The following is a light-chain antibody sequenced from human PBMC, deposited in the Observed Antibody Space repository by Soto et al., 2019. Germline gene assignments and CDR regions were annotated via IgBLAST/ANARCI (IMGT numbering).Light chain of an antibody. J-gene: IGKJ1*01. CDR1: QTISSW. Sequence: DIQMTQSPSTLSGSVGDRVTITCRASQTISSWLAWYQQKPGKAPKLLIYDASSLQSGVPSRFSGSGSGTDFTLTISSLQPEDFASYYCQQSYETPWTFGQGTKVDIK. V-gene: IGKV1-5*01. CDR3: QQSYETPWT. CDR2: DAS.